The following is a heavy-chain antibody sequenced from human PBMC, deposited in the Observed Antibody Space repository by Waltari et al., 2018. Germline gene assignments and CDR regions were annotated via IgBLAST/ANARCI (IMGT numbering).Heavy chain of an antibody. V-gene: IGHV4-34*01. Sequence: QVQLQQWGAGLLKPSETLSLTCAVYGGSFSGYYWSWIRQPPGKGLEWIGEINHSGSTNYNPSLKSRVTISVDTSKNKFSLKLSSVTAADTAVYYCARGFDSSGYYFYYYYMDVWGKGTTVTISS. CDR3: ARGFDSSGYYFYYYYMDV. D-gene: IGHD3-22*01. CDR1: GGSFSGYY. J-gene: IGHJ6*03. CDR2: INHSGST.